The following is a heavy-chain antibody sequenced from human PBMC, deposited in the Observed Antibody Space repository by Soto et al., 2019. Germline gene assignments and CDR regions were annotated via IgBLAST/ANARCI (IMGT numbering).Heavy chain of an antibody. Sequence: ASVKVSCKASGYTFTNYGISWVRQAPGQGLEWMGWINVYNGNTNYAQKLQGRVTMTTDTSTSTAYMELRSLRSDDTAVYYCARVGSGSHLYSYWGQGTLVTVSS. CDR3: ARVGSGSHLYSY. CDR1: GYTFTNYG. V-gene: IGHV1-18*01. J-gene: IGHJ4*02. CDR2: INVYNGNT. D-gene: IGHD3-10*01.